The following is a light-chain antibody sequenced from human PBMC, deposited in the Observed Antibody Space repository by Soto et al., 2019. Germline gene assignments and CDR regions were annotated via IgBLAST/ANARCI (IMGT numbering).Light chain of an antibody. J-gene: IGLJ1*01. CDR2: EVS. Sequence: QSALTQPASVSGSPGQSITISCTGTSSDVVGYNYVSWYQQHPGKAPKLIIYEVSNRPSGVSNRFSGSKSGNTASLTISGLQAEDEADYYCNSYTSKSTGVFGTGTKLTVL. CDR1: SSDVVGYNY. V-gene: IGLV2-14*01. CDR3: NSYTSKSTGV.